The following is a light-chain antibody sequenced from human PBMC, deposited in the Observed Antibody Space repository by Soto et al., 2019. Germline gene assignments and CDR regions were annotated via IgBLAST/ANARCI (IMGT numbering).Light chain of an antibody. CDR2: KAS. CDR1: QTISSW. V-gene: IGKV1-5*03. Sequence: DIQMTQSPSTLSGSVGDRVTITCRSSQTISSWLAWYQQKPGQAPKLLIYKASTLKSGVPSRFSGSGSGTAFTLTISSLQPDDFATYYCQHYNSYSEAFGQGTKVEL. J-gene: IGKJ1*01. CDR3: QHYNSYSEA.